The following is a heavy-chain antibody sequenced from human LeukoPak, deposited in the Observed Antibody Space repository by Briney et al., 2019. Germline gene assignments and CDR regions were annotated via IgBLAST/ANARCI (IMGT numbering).Heavy chain of an antibody. Sequence: SVKVSCKASGGTFSSYAISWVRQAPGQGLEWVGRIIPIFGTANYAQKFQGRVTITTDESTSTAYMELSSLRSEDTAVYYCARDQANYYDSSGYYYPLNYWGQGTLVTVSS. CDR3: ARDQANYYDSSGYYYPLNY. D-gene: IGHD3-22*01. V-gene: IGHV1-69*05. J-gene: IGHJ4*02. CDR1: GGTFSSYA. CDR2: IIPIFGTA.